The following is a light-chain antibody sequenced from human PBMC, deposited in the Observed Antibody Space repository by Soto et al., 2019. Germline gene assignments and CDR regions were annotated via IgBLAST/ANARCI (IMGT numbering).Light chain of an antibody. J-gene: IGKJ5*01. V-gene: IGKV3-20*01. Sequence: EIGLTQSPGTLSLSPGERVTLSCRASQSVSSSYLAWYQQKPGQAPRLLIYGASSRATGISDRFSGSGSGTDFTLTISRLEPEDFAVYYCQQYGSSLSITFGQGTRLENK. CDR3: QQYGSSLSIT. CDR1: QSVSSSY. CDR2: GAS.